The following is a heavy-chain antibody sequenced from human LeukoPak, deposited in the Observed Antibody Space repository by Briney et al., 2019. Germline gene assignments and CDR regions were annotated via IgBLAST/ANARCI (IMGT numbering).Heavy chain of an antibody. J-gene: IGHJ4*02. CDR2: IRYDGSNK. Sequence: GGSLRLSCAASGFTFSSYGMHWVRQAPGKGLEWVAFIRYDGSNKYYADSVKGRFTISRDNSKNTLYLQMNSLRAEDTAVYYCARGYYDSSGCLAGFDYWGQGTLVTVSS. V-gene: IGHV3-30*02. D-gene: IGHD3-22*01. CDR1: GFTFSSYG. CDR3: ARGYYDSSGCLAGFDY.